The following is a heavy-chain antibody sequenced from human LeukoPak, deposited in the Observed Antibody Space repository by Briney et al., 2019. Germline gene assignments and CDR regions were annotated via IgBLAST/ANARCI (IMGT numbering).Heavy chain of an antibody. CDR2: IKQDGSDK. V-gene: IGHV3-7*01. Sequence: GGSLRLSCAGSGFTFSSYWMTWVRQAPGKGLEWVANIKQDGSDKDYVESVRGRFTVSRDNAKNSLYLQMNSLRVEDTAVYYCARDLYYMDVWGEGTTVTVSS. CDR1: GFTFSSYW. CDR3: ARDLYYMDV. J-gene: IGHJ6*03.